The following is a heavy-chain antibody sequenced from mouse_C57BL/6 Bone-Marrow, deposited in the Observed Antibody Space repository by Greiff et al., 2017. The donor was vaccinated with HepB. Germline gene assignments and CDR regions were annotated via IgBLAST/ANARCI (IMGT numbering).Heavy chain of an antibody. V-gene: IGHV1-64*01. CDR1: GYTFTDHT. J-gene: IGHJ3*01. CDR2: IHPNSGST. CDR3: ARGGGFAY. Sequence: QVQLQQSDAELVKPGASVKISCKVSGYTFTDHTIHWVKQRPGQGLEWIGMIHPNSGSTNYNEKFKSKATLTVDKSSSTAYMQLSSLTSEDSAVYYCARGGGFAYWGQGTLVTVSA.